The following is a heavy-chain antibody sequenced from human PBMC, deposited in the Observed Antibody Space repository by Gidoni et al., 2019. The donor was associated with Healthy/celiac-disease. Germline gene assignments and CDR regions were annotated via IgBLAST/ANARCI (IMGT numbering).Heavy chain of an antibody. CDR2: VHHSGST. CDR1: GYSISRGYY. J-gene: IGHJ5*02. V-gene: IGHV4-38-2*02. Sequence: QVQLQESGPGLVKPSETLSLTCAVSGYSISRGYYWGWIRQPPGKGLEWIGSVHHSGSTYYNPSLSSRVTISVDTSMNQFSLKLISVTAADTAVYYCARDRKVLQEGGFGESRRSNWFDPWGQGTLVTVSS. D-gene: IGHD3-10*01. CDR3: ARDRKVLQEGGFGESRRSNWFDP.